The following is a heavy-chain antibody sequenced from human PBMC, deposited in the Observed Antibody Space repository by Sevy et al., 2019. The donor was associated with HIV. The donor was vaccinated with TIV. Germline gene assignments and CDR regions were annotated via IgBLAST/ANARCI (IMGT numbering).Heavy chain of an antibody. Sequence: GGSLRLSCAASGFSFSSYGMHWVRQAPGKGLEWMSSIQYDGSNKDYADSVKGRFTISRDNSKNTLYLQMNSLRVEDRVVFYCVKEGGGGGGDHWGQGTLVTVSS. V-gene: IGHV3-30*02. CDR2: IQYDGSNK. D-gene: IGHD3-10*01. J-gene: IGHJ4*02. CDR1: GFSFSSYG. CDR3: VKEGGGGGGDH.